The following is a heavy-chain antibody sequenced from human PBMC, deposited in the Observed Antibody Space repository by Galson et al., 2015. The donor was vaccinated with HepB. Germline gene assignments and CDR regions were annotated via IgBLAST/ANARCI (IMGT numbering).Heavy chain of an antibody. V-gene: IGHV3-30-3*01. D-gene: IGHD3-22*01. J-gene: IGHJ3*02. Sequence: SLRLSSAASGFTFSSYAMHGVRQAPGKGLEWVAVISYEGSNKYYADSVKGRFTISRDNSKNTLYLQMISLGAVDRAVNYCARDRGSSVYYGRDAFDIWGQGTMVTVFS. CDR2: ISYEGSNK. CDR1: GFTFSSYA. CDR3: ARDRGSSVYYGRDAFDI.